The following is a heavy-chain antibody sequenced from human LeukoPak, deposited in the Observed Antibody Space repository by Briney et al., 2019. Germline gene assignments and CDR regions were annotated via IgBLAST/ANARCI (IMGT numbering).Heavy chain of an antibody. Sequence: SETLSLTCTVSGGAISSYYWSWIRQPPGKGLEGFGDIYYSGSTNYNPSLKSRCTISVDTSKTQFSLRLSSVTAADTAVYYCARDAPYDSSGYYSASGFDYWGQGTLVTVSS. D-gene: IGHD3-22*01. V-gene: IGHV4-59*01. J-gene: IGHJ4*02. CDR3: ARDAPYDSSGYYSASGFDY. CDR2: IYYSGST. CDR1: GGAISSYY.